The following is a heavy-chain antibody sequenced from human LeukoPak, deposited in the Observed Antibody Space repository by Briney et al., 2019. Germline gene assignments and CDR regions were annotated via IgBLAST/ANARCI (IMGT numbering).Heavy chain of an antibody. CDR3: AKTGYSYGPAFDY. V-gene: IGHV3-23*01. D-gene: IGHD5-18*01. J-gene: IGHJ4*02. CDR2: IGGSGDST. Sequence: GSLRLSCAASGFTFSSSVMGWVRQPPGKGLEWVSAIGGSGDSTYYADSVKGRFTISRDNSKNTLYLQMNSLRAEDTAVYYCAKTGYSYGPAFDYWGQGTLVTVSS. CDR1: GFTFSSSV.